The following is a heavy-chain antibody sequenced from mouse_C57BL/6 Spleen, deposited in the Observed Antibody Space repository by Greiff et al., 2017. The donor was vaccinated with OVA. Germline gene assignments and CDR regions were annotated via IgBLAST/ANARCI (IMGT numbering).Heavy chain of an antibody. J-gene: IGHJ3*01. CDR1: GYTFTSYW. D-gene: IGHD2-5*01. V-gene: IGHV1-69*01. Sequence: QVQLQQPGAELVMPGASVKLSCKASGYTFTSYWMHWVKQRPGQGLAWIGEIEPSASYPNYNQKFKGKSTFTVYKSSNKAYMQRSSLTSENSADYYSARTGDYSNYRAWFAYWGKGTLVTVSA. CDR3: ARTGDYSNYRAWFAY. CDR2: IEPSASYP.